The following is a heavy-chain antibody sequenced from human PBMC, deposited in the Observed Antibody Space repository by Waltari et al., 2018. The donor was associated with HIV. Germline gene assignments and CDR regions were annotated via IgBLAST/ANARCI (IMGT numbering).Heavy chain of an antibody. V-gene: IGHV3-48*01. Sequence: EVQLVESGGGVVQHGGSLRLSCAASGFTFDSSSMNWVRQAPGKGLEWISYISNNGDNMFYADSVKGRFSISRDNGKSSLYLHMNSLRAEDTAMYYCVRNIEYWGQGTLVTVSS. CDR1: GFTFDSSS. CDR3: VRNIEY. J-gene: IGHJ4*02. CDR2: ISNNGDNM.